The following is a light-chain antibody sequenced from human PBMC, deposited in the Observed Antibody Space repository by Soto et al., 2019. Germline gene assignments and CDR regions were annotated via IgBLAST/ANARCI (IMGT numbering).Light chain of an antibody. J-gene: IGLJ2*01. Sequence: QAVVTQSPSASASLGASVKLTCTLSSGHSNYAIAWHQQQPEQGPRYLMKLNSDGSHSKGDGIPDRFSGSSSGTERYLTISSLQSEDEADYYCQTWGTGIQVFGGGTKVTVL. CDR2: LNSDGSH. CDR3: QTWGTGIQV. CDR1: SGHSNYA. V-gene: IGLV4-69*01.